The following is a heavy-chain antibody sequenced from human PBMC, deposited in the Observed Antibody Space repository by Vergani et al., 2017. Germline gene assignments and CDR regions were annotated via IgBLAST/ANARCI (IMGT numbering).Heavy chain of an antibody. Sequence: QVQLVQSGAEVKKPGASVKVSCKASGYTFTGYYMHWVRQAPGQGLEWMGWINPNSGGTNYAQKFHGRVTMTRDTSISTAYMELSRLRSDDTAVYYCASGGYCSSTSCYGYFQHWGQGTLVTVSS. CDR2: INPNSGGT. D-gene: IGHD2-2*01. V-gene: IGHV1-2*02. J-gene: IGHJ1*01. CDR3: ASGGYCSSTSCYGYFQH. CDR1: GYTFTGYY.